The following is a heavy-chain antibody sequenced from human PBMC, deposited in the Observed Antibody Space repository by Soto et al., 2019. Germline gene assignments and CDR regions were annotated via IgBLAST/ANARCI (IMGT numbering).Heavy chain of an antibody. CDR3: ARGGFVGATMSGALDP. D-gene: IGHD1-26*01. V-gene: IGHV1-69*01. CDR2: IIPIFGTA. CDR1: GGTFSSYA. Sequence: QVQLVQSGAEVKKPGSSVKVSCKASGGTFSSYAISWVRQAPGQGLEWMGGIIPIFGTANYAQKFQGRVTITXXESTSXAYXXLXXLRXEDTAVYYCARGGFVGATMSGALDPWGQGTLVTVSS. J-gene: IGHJ5*02.